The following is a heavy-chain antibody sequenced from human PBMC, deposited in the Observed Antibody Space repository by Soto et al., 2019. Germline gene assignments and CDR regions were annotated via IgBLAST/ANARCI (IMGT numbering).Heavy chain of an antibody. CDR1: AGTFSSYT. Sequence: SVNVSCNASAGTFSSYTISWVRQAPGQGLEWMGRIIPILGIANYAQKFQGRVTITADKSTSTAYVELSSLRSEDTAVYYCARDSGIAVDANWGQGTLVTVSS. CDR2: IIPILGIA. J-gene: IGHJ4*02. D-gene: IGHD6-19*01. V-gene: IGHV1-69*04. CDR3: ARDSGIAVDAN.